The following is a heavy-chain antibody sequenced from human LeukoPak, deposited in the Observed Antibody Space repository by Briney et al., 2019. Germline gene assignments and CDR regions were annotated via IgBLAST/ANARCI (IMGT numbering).Heavy chain of an antibody. CDR1: GFTFSSYS. J-gene: IGHJ4*02. D-gene: IGHD1-26*01. Sequence: GGSLRLSCAASGFTFSSYSMNWVRQAPGKGLEWVSSISSSSSYIYYAGSVKGRFTISRDNAKNSLYLQMNSLRAEDTAVYYCARETDSGSYTDFDYWGRGTLVTVSS. CDR2: ISSSSSYI. V-gene: IGHV3-21*01. CDR3: ARETDSGSYTDFDY.